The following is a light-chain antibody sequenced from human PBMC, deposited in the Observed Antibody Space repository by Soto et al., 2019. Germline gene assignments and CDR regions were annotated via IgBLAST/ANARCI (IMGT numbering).Light chain of an antibody. Sequence: QSALTQPPSASGSPGQSVTISCTGTSSDVGGCNYVSWYQQHPGKAPKLMIYGVSTRPSGVPDRFSGSKSGTTASLTVSGLQAEDEAYYYCSSYAGSNTLVFGTGTKLTVL. CDR2: GVS. J-gene: IGLJ1*01. V-gene: IGLV2-8*01. CDR1: SSDVGGCNY. CDR3: SSYAGSNTLV.